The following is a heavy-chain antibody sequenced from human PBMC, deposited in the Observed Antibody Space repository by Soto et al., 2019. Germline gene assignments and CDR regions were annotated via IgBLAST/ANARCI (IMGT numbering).Heavy chain of an antibody. CDR1: GGSISSNNYY. CDR2: MSYSRST. CDR3: ASHLLPTIWGGGYFDY. D-gene: IGHD3-16*01. V-gene: IGHV4-39*01. Sequence: QLQLQESGPGLVKPSETLSLTCVVSGGSISSNNYYWGWIRQPPGKGLEWIGSMSYSRSTYYNPSLKSRVTISGDTSKNQFTLKLTSVTAADTAVYYCASHLLPTIWGGGYFDYWGQGPLVTVSS. J-gene: IGHJ4*02.